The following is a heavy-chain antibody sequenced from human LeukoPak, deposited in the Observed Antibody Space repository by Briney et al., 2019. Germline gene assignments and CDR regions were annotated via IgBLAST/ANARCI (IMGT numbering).Heavy chain of an antibody. J-gene: IGHJ5*02. Sequence: PSETLSLTCTVSGGSITGQYWTWIRQPAGKGLEWIGRIYTSGSTTYNPALKSRVTMSVDTSNNQFSLKLTSVTAADTAVYYCARGITGSTGFDPWGQGSLVTVSS. CDR3: ARGITGSTGFDP. D-gene: IGHD1-7*01. CDR2: IYTSGST. CDR1: GGSITGQY. V-gene: IGHV4-4*07.